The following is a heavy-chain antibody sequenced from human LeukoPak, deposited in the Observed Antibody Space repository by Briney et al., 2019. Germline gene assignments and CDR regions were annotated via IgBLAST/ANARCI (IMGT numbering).Heavy chain of an antibody. V-gene: IGHV4-59*01. Sequence: SETLSLTCTVSGGSISSDYWSWIRQPPGKGLEWIGYIYYSGSTNYNPSLKSRVTISVDTSKNQFSLKLSSVTAADTAVYYCARDIAFDIWGQGTMVTISS. CDR2: IYYSGST. J-gene: IGHJ3*02. CDR3: ARDIAFDI. CDR1: GGSISSDY.